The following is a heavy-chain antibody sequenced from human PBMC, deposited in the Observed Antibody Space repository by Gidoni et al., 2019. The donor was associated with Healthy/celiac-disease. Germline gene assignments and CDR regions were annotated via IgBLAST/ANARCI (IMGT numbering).Heavy chain of an antibody. CDR3: ARELYSGSPSVAFDI. CDR2: IYSVGST. CDR1: GFTVSSNY. Sequence: EVQLVESGGGLIQPGGALRLSCAASGFTVSSNYMSWVRQAPGKGLEWVSVIYSVGSTYYADSVKGRFTISRDNPKNTLYLQMNSLRAEDTAVYYCARELYSGSPSVAFDIWGQGTMVTVSS. J-gene: IGHJ3*02. V-gene: IGHV3-53*01. D-gene: IGHD1-26*01.